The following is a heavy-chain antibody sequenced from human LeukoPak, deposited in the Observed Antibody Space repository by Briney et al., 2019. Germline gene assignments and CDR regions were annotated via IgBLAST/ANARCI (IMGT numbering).Heavy chain of an antibody. CDR3: ARGIDHCSSTRCYLGYYFYMDV. Sequence: ASVKVSCKASGYTFTGYHMHWVRQAPGQGLEWMGWINPINGGTNSAQKFQGRVTMTRDTSISTAYMELSRLRSDDTAVYYCARGIDHCSSTRCYLGYYFYMDVWGKGTTVTVSS. CDR1: GYTFTGYH. CDR2: INPINGGT. J-gene: IGHJ6*03. D-gene: IGHD2-2*01. V-gene: IGHV1-2*02.